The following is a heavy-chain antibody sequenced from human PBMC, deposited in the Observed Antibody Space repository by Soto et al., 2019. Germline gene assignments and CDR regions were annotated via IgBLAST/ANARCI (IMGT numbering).Heavy chain of an antibody. J-gene: IGHJ3*02. CDR2: IYYSGST. V-gene: IGHV4-59*02. Sequence: SETLSLTSPVSGGTVSTYDWSWIRQPPGKGLEWIAYIYYSGSTSYNPSLKSRVTISLDTSKNQFSLKLSSVTAADTAVYYCARTYDDSGPNSGGYGFDIWGPGTMVTVSS. D-gene: IGHD3-22*01. CDR3: ARTYDDSGPNSGGYGFDI. CDR1: GGTVSTYD.